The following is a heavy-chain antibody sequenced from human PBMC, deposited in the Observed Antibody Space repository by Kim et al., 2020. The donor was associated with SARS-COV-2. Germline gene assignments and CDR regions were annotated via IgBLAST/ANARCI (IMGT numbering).Heavy chain of an antibody. CDR3: ARREGRPWNYEQPARGNVDY. CDR1: GGSISSSNW. CDR2: IYHSGST. J-gene: IGHJ4*02. Sequence: SETLSLTCAVSGGSISSSNWWSWVRQPPGKGLEWIGEIYHSGSTNYNPSLKSRVTISVDNSKNQFSLKLSSVTAADTAVYYCARREGRPWNYEQPARGNVDYWGQGTLVTVSS. D-gene: IGHD1-7*01. V-gene: IGHV4-4*02.